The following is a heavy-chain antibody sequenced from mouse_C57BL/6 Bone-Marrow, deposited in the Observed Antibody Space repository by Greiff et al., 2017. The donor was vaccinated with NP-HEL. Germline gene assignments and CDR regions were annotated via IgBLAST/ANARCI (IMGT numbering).Heavy chain of an antibody. CDR2: IYPRSGNT. Sequence: LVESGAELARPGASVKLSCKASGYTFTSYGISWVKQRTGQGLEWIGEIYPRSGNTYYNEKFKGKATLTADKSSSTAYMELRSLTSEDSAVYFCARTWLPNYYAMDYWGQGTSVTVSS. V-gene: IGHV1-81*01. CDR1: GYTFTSYG. CDR3: ARTWLPNYYAMDY. D-gene: IGHD2-2*01. J-gene: IGHJ4*01.